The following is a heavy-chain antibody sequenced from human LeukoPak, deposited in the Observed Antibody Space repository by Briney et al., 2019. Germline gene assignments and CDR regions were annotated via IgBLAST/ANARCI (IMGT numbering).Heavy chain of an antibody. CDR3: AKAGINWFDT. CDR2: ISYDGSNK. D-gene: IGHD1-26*01. V-gene: IGHV3-30*18. J-gene: IGHJ5*02. CDR1: GFTFSSYG. Sequence: PGGSLRLSCAASGFTFSSYGMHWVRQAPGKGLEWVAVISYDGSNKYYSDSVKGRFTISRDNSKNTVYLQLTSLSAEDTAVYYCAKAGINWFDTWGQGTLVTVSS.